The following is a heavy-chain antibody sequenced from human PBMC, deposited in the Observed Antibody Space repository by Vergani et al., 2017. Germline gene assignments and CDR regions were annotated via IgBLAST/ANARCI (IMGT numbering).Heavy chain of an antibody. D-gene: IGHD4-17*01. V-gene: IGHV2-5*02. CDR1: GFSLSTSGVG. J-gene: IGHJ5*02. CDR3: AHSQKGTTVTTGGNWFDP. Sequence: QITLKESGPTLVKPTQTLTLTCTFSGFSLSTSGVGVGWIRQPPGKALEWLALIYWDDDKRYSPSLKRRLTITKDTSKNQVVLTMTNMDPVDTATYYGAHSQKGTTVTTGGNWFDPWGQGTLVTVSS. CDR2: IYWDDDK.